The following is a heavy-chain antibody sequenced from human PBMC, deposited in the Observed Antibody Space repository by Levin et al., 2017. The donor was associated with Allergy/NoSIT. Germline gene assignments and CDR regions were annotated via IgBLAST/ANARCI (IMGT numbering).Heavy chain of an antibody. CDR2: ISAYNGNT. Sequence: GESLKISCKASGYTFTSYGISWVRQAPGQGLEWMGWISAYNGNTNYAQKLQGRVTMTTDTSTSTAYMELRSLRSDDTAVYYCARAVRAVAGTGKIDYWGQGTLVTVSS. V-gene: IGHV1-18*01. CDR3: ARAVRAVAGTGKIDY. J-gene: IGHJ4*02. D-gene: IGHD6-19*01. CDR1: GYTFTSYG.